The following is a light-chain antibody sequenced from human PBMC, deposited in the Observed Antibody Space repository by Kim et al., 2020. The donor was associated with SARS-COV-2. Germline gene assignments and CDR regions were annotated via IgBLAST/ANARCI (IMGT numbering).Light chain of an antibody. Sequence: DIQMTQSPSTLSASVGDRVTITCRASQSISSWLAWYQQKPGKAPKLLIYKASTLESGVPSRFSGSASGTEFTLTISSLQPDDFATYYGKQYNTFGQGTKVDIK. CDR2: KAS. J-gene: IGKJ1*01. CDR3: KQYNT. CDR1: QSISSW. V-gene: IGKV1-5*03.